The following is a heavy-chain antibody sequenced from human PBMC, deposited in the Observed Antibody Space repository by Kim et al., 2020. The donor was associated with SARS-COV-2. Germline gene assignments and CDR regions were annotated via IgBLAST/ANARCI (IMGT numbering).Heavy chain of an antibody. CDR3: ARSAEHIVVVTATLEYFQH. Sequence: GGSLRLSCAASGFTFSSYAMHWVRQAPGKGLEWVAVISYDGSNKYYADSVKGRFTISRDNSKNTLYLQMNSLRAEDTAVYYCARSAEHIVVVTATLEYFQHWGQGTLVTVSS. D-gene: IGHD2-21*02. V-gene: IGHV3-30*04. J-gene: IGHJ1*01. CDR1: GFTFSSYA. CDR2: ISYDGSNK.